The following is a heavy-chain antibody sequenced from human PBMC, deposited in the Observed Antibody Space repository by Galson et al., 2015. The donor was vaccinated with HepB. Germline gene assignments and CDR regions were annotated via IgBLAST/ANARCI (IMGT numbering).Heavy chain of an antibody. Sequence: SLRLSCAGSGFTFSGSAMHWVRQASGRGLERVGRIGSKANNYATAYTASVKGRFTISRDDSKNTAYLQMNSLRIEDTAVYYCTRLGDLSGYSSRWGQGTLVTVSS. D-gene: IGHD6-13*01. V-gene: IGHV3-73*01. CDR1: GFTFSGSA. CDR2: IGSKANNYAT. J-gene: IGHJ4*02. CDR3: TRLGDLSGYSSR.